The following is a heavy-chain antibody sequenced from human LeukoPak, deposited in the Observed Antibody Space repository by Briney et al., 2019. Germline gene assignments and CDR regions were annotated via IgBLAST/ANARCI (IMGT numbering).Heavy chain of an antibody. D-gene: IGHD2-2*01. Sequence: SGGSLRLSCAASGFTVSTYYMTWVRQAPGKGLECVSVIYSGGSTYYADSVKGRFTVSRDNSKNTLYLQMNSLRAEDTAMYYCARGLGYCTSTTCLLPFDYWDQGTLVTVSS. V-gene: IGHV3-53*01. CDR3: ARGLGYCTSTTCLLPFDY. J-gene: IGHJ4*02. CDR2: IYSGGST. CDR1: GFTVSTYY.